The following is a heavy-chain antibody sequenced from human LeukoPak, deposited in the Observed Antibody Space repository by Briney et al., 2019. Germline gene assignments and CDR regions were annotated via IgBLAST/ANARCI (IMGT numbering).Heavy chain of an antibody. CDR2: MNPNSGNT. CDR3: ARGPVVVVAATRYYFDY. J-gene: IGHJ4*02. CDR1: GYTFTSYD. Sequence: ASVKVSFKASGYTFTSYDINWVRQAPGQGLEWMGWMNPNSGNTGYAQKFQGRVTMTTDTSTSTAYMELRSLRSDDTAVYYCARGPVVVVAATRYYFDYWGQGTLVTVSS. V-gene: IGHV1-8*01. D-gene: IGHD2-15*01.